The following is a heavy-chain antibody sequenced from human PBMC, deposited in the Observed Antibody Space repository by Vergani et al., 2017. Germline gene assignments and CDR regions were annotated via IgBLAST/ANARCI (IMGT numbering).Heavy chain of an antibody. D-gene: IGHD2-2*02. CDR1: GDSVSSNSAA. V-gene: IGHV6-1*01. CDR3: ARGAHLLYSSAXCYRGYYYYYYMDV. J-gene: IGHJ6*03. Sequence: QVQLQQSGPGLVKPSQTLSLTCAISGDSVSSNSAAWNWIRQSPSRGLEWLGRTYYRSKWYNDYAVSVKSRITINPDTSKNQFSLQLNSVTPEDTAVYYWARGAHLLYSSAXCYRGYYYYYYMDVWGKGTTVTVSS. CDR2: TYYRSKWYN.